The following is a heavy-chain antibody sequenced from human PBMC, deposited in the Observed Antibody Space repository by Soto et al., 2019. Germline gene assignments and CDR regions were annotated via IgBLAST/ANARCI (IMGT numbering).Heavy chain of an antibody. CDR3: ARDGASGVVPAAIPYYFDY. D-gene: IGHD2-2*01. CDR1: GFTFSIYA. J-gene: IGHJ4*02. V-gene: IGHV3-30-3*01. Sequence: GGSLRLSCAASGFTFSIYAMHWVRQAPGKGLEWVAVISYDGSNKYYADSVKGRFTISRDNSKNTLYLQMNSLRAEDTAVYYCARDGASGVVPAAIPYYFDYWGQGTPAPVYS. CDR2: ISYDGSNK.